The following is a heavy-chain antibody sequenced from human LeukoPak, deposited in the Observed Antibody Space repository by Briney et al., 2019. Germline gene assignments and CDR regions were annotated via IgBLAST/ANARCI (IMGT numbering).Heavy chain of an antibody. CDR1: GGSISSGDYY. J-gene: IGHJ4*02. D-gene: IGHD5-12*01. CDR3: ASWPPFTWIGIDY. Sequence: SQTLALTCTVSGGSISSGDYYWSWIRQPPGKGLEWIGYIYYSGSTYYNPSLKSRVTISVDTSKNQFSLKLSSVTAADTAVYYCASWPPFTWIGIDYWGQGTLVTVSS. V-gene: IGHV4-30-4*01. CDR2: IYYSGST.